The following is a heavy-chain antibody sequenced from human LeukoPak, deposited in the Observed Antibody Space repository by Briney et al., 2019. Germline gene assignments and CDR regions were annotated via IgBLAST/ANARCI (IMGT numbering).Heavy chain of an antibody. Sequence: PGGSLRPSCAASGFLLSSYSINWVRQAPGKGLEWVSYISSSGSAIYYVDSVKGRFTVSRDNAKNSLFLQMNSPRAEDTAVYYCVRVKGSYFDYWGQGALVTVSS. J-gene: IGHJ4*02. CDR3: VRVKGSYFDY. V-gene: IGHV3-48*01. CDR1: GFLLSSYS. D-gene: IGHD2-15*01. CDR2: ISSSGSAI.